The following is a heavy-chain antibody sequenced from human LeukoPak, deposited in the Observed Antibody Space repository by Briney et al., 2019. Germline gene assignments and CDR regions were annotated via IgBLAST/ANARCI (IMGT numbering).Heavy chain of an antibody. D-gene: IGHD4-23*01. CDR2: ISCSGGST. V-gene: IGHV3-23*01. Sequence: PGGSLRLSCAASGFTFSSYAMSWVRQAPGKGLEWVSAISCSGGSTYYADSVKGRFTISRDNSKNTLYLQMNSLRAEDTAVYYCAKDYDYGGNGPFDYWGQGTLVTVSS. J-gene: IGHJ4*02. CDR3: AKDYDYGGNGPFDY. CDR1: GFTFSSYA.